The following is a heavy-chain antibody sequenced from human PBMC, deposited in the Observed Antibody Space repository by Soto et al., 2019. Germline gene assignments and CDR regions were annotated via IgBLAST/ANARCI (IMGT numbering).Heavy chain of an antibody. CDR1: GCSVSSSSYY. CDR2: IYYTGDT. Sequence: TLSLTCTVSGCSVSSSSYYWSWIRQPPGKGLEWIANIYYTGDTNCNPSLKSRVTISVDASKSQFSLKLSSVTAADTAVYYCARDLTRWFDPWGQGTLVTVSS. V-gene: IGHV4-61*01. CDR3: ARDLTRWFDP. D-gene: IGHD3-9*01. J-gene: IGHJ5*02.